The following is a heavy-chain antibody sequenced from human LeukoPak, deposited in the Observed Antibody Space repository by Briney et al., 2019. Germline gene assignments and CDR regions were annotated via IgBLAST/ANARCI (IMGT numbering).Heavy chain of an antibody. D-gene: IGHD4-17*01. CDR1: GGTFSSYA. CDR2: IIPIFGTA. CDR3: ARVRDYGDYSFDY. V-gene: IGHV1-69*06. Sequence: GASVKVSCKASGGTFSSYAISWVRQAPGQGLEWMGGIIPIFGTANYAQKFQGRVTITADKSTSTAYMELSSLRSEDTAVYYCARVRDYGDYSFDYWGQGTLVTVSS. J-gene: IGHJ4*02.